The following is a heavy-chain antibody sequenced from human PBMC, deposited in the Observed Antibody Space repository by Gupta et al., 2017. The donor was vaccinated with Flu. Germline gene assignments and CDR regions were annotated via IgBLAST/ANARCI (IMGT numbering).Heavy chain of an antibody. D-gene: IGHD3-10*01. J-gene: IGHJ4*02. V-gene: IGHV1-46*01. Sequence: GYSFTSSYVRWMREAPGQGLEWMGVINPSGGGTSYAQKFHGRVTMTPDTSTSTVYMVLGSLRSEDTAVYYCSRLMLRGLITTPNDYWGQGTLVTVPS. CDR2: INPSGGGT. CDR1: GYSFTSSY. CDR3: SRLMLRGLITTPNDY.